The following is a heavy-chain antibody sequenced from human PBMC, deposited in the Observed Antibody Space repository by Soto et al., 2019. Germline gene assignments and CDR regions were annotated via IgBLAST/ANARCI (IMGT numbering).Heavy chain of an antibody. D-gene: IGHD3-3*01. V-gene: IGHV3-30*18. J-gene: IGHJ6*02. CDR2: ISYDGSNK. CDR3: AKDRGLYDFWSGYLLSYYYYGMDV. CDR1: GFTFSSYG. Sequence: GGSLRLSCAASGFTFSSYGMHWVRQAPGKGLEWVAVISYDGSNKYYADSVKGRFTISRDNSKNTLYLQMNSLRAEDTAVYYCAKDRGLYDFWSGYLLSYYYYGMDVWGQGTTVTVSS.